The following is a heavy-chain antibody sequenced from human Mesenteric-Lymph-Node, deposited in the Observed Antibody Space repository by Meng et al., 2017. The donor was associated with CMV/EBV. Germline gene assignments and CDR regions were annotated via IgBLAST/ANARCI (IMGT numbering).Heavy chain of an antibody. CDR2: INANGGA. J-gene: IGHJ4*02. Sequence: TLTDDYMHWRRLAPEQGLEWIGIINANGGATYRQRFEGKVTMTGATSTSTFYMELSGLRSEDTAEYYCARSHDYYGSRSFSRGGLDYWGQGTLVTVSS. CDR3: ARSHDYYGSRSFSRGGLDY. D-gene: IGHD3-10*01. CDR1: TLTDDY. V-gene: IGHV1-46*01.